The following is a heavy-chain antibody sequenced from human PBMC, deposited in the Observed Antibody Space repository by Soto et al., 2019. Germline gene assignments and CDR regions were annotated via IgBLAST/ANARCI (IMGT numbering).Heavy chain of an antibody. Sequence: ASVKVSCKASGHTFTGYYMHWVRQAPGQGLEWMGWINPNSGGTNYAQKFQGWVTMTRDTSISTAYMELSRLRSDDTAVYYCARAPLDDSSGSRLVEFDYWGQGTLVTVSS. J-gene: IGHJ4*02. V-gene: IGHV1-2*04. D-gene: IGHD3-22*01. CDR1: GHTFTGYY. CDR3: ARAPLDDSSGSRLVEFDY. CDR2: INPNSGGT.